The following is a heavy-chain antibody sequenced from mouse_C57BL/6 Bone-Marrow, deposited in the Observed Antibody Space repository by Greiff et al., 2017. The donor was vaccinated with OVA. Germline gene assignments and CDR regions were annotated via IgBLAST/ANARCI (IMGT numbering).Heavy chain of an antibody. J-gene: IGHJ2*01. Sequence: QVQLQQPGAELVKPGASVKLSCKASGYTFTSYWMHWVKQRPGQGLEWIGMIHPNSGSTNYNEKFKSKATLTVDKSSSTAYMQLSSLTSEDAAVYYCARWGRLVPLFDYWGQGTTLTVSS. CDR1: GYTFTSYW. CDR2: IHPNSGST. D-gene: IGHD5-1*01. CDR3: ARWGRLVPLFDY. V-gene: IGHV1-64*01.